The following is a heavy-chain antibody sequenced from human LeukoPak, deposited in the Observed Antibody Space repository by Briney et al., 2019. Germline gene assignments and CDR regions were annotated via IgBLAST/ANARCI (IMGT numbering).Heavy chain of an antibody. Sequence: GGSLRLSCAASGFTFSTYYMSWFRQAPEMGLEWVSYINPDGSAMFYADSVKGRFTISRDNARNSLYLQMNTLRAEDTAVYYCASGYSYGYPDKIDYWGQGTLVTVSS. J-gene: IGHJ4*02. D-gene: IGHD5-18*01. CDR3: ASGYSYGYPDKIDY. CDR2: INPDGSAM. V-gene: IGHV3-11*01. CDR1: GFTFSTYY.